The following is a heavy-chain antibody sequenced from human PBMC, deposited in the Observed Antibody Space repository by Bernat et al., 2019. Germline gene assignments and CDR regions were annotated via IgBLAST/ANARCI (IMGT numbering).Heavy chain of an antibody. J-gene: IGHJ6*02. Sequence: QVQLVQSGAEVKKPGASVKVSCKASGYTFTGYYMHWVRQAPGQGLEWMGWINPNSGGTNYAQKFQGWVTMTRDTSISTAYMELSRLSSDDTAVYYCARDSRPRDGYKRNYYYGMDVWGQGTTVTVSS. V-gene: IGHV1-2*04. CDR1: GYTFTGYY. D-gene: IGHD5-12*01. CDR2: INPNSGGT. CDR3: ARDSRPRDGYKRNYYYGMDV.